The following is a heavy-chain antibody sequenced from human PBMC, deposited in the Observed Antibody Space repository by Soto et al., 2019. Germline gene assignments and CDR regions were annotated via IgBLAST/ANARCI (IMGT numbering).Heavy chain of an antibody. CDR2: ISGSGTTT. CDR1: GFTSTNYF. J-gene: IGHJ3*02. V-gene: IGHV3-23*01. Sequence: PXESLSLSFAAPGFTSTNYFMNWVRQAPGKGLEWVSSISGSGTTTFYADSVKGRFIISRGNSKNTLYLQMNSLRAEDTALYYCAKDRVGGVPDAFDIWGQGTMVTVSS. D-gene: IGHD2-8*01. CDR3: AKDRVGGVPDAFDI.